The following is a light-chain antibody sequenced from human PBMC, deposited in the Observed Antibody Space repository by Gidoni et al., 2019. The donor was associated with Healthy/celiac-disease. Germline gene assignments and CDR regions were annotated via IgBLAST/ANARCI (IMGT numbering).Light chain of an antibody. J-gene: IGKJ5*01. CDR1: QSVSSY. Sequence: IVLTQSQATLSLSTGERATLSGRASQSVSSYLACYQQKPGQAPSLLIYDASNRATGIPARFSGSGSGTDFTLTISSREPEDFAVYYCQQRSNWPPITFGQGTRLEIK. CDR2: DAS. V-gene: IGKV3-11*01. CDR3: QQRSNWPPIT.